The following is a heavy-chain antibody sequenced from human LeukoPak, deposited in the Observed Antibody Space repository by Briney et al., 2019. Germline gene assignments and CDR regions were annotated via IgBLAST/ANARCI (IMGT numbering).Heavy chain of an antibody. D-gene: IGHD3-16*01. V-gene: IGHV3-7*01. Sequence: GGALRLSCAASRFTFSRYLLSGVRQAPAKGREGVADIKQDGREKYHLDSVKGRFTISRENAKNSLYMQMNTVRAEDTAVYYCARDGGDIWGQGTMVTVSS. CDR1: RFTFSRYL. CDR3: ARDGGDI. J-gene: IGHJ3*02. CDR2: IKQDGREK.